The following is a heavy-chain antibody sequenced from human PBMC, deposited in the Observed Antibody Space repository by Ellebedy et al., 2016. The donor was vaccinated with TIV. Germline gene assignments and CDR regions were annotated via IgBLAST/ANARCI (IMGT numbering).Heavy chain of an antibody. CDR2: INAGNGNT. J-gene: IGHJ4*02. D-gene: IGHD3-22*01. CDR3: ARRLPYYYDSSGYPFDY. V-gene: IGHV1-3*01. Sequence: ASVKVSCKASGYTFTSYAMHWVRPAPGQRLEWMGWINAGNGNTKYSQKFQGRVTITRDTSASTAYMELSSLRSEDTAVYYCARRLPYYYDSSGYPFDYWGQGTLVTVSS. CDR1: GYTFTSYA.